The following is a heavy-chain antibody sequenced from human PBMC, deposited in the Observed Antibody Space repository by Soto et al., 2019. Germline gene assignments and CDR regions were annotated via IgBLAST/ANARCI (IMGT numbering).Heavy chain of an antibody. CDR2: IYYSGSP. CDR1: GGSISSSSFF. D-gene: IGHD6-19*01. J-gene: IGHJ4*02. CDR3: ARLFLGTGWYGSTFEY. Sequence: SETLSLTCTVSGGSISSSSFFWGWVRQPPGETLEWIGSIYYSGSPYYNPSLKSRVTISVDTSNNQFSLKLSSVTATDTAVYYCARLFLGTGWYGSTFEYWGQGTLVTVSS. V-gene: IGHV4-39*01.